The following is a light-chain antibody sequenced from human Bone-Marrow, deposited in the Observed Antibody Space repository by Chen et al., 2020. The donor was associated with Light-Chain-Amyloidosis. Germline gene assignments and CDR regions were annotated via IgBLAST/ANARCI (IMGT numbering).Light chain of an antibody. CDR2: GSS. Sequence: DIVLTQSPGTLSLSPGEGANLACRASQTISSNYLTLYQQKFGQAPRLLIYGSSSRATGIPDRFTGSGSGTDFTLTINRLEPEDFAMYYCQQYGTSPLTFGGGTKVEIK. J-gene: IGKJ4*01. CDR1: QTISSNY. CDR3: QQYGTSPLT. V-gene: IGKV3-20*01.